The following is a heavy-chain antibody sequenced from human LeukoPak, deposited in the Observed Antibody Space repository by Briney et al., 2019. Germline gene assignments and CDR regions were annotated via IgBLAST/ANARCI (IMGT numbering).Heavy chain of an antibody. CDR1: GYTFTSYD. CDR2: MNPNSGNT. D-gene: IGHD6-6*01. V-gene: IGHV1-8*02. CDR3: ARTRRDSSSDY. J-gene: IGHJ4*02. Sequence: ASVKVSCKASGYTFTSYDINWVRQATGQGLEWMGWMNPNSGNTGYAQKLQGRVTMTTDTSTSTAYMELRSLRSDDTAVYYCARTRRDSSSDYWGQGTLVTVSS.